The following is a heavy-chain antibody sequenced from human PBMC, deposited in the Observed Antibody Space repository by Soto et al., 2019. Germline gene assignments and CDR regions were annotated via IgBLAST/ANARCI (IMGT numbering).Heavy chain of an antibody. CDR1: GGSISSYY. Sequence: SKTLSLTCTVSGGSISSYYWSWIRQPPGKGLEWIGYIYYSGSTNYNPSLKSRVTISVDTSKNQFSLKLSSVTAADTAVYYCARLQYYFDYWGQGTLVTVSS. V-gene: IGHV4-59*01. CDR3: ARLQYYFDY. J-gene: IGHJ4*02. CDR2: IYYSGST.